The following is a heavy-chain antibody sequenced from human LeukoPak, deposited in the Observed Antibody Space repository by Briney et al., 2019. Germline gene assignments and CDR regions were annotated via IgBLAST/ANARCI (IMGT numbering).Heavy chain of an antibody. J-gene: IGHJ6*03. D-gene: IGHD2-2*02. V-gene: IGHV4-34*01. CDR2: INHSGST. Sequence: SETLSLTCAAYGGSFSGYYWSWIRQPPGKGLEWIGEINHSGSTNYNPSLKSRVTISVDTSKNQFSLKLSSVTAADTAVYYCARKGCSSTSCYTSRYYYYMDVWGKGTTVTVSS. CDR3: ARKGCSSTSCYTSRYYYYMDV. CDR1: GGSFSGYY.